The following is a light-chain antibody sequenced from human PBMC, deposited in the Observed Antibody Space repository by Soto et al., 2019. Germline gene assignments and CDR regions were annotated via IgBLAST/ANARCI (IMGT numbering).Light chain of an antibody. J-gene: IGKJ5*01. CDR3: QQYDNLPIT. Sequence: IQLTQSPSSLSASVGDRVTITCRASQAISSHLAWYQQKPGKAPKLLVYVASTLETGVPSRFSGSGSGTDFTFTISSLQPEDIATYYCQQYDNLPITFGQGTRLEIK. CDR2: VAS. V-gene: IGKV1-33*01. CDR1: QAISSH.